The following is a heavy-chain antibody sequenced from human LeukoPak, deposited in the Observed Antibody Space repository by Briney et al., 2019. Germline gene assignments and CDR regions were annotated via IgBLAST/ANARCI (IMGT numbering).Heavy chain of an antibody. Sequence: GGSLRLSCAASGFTFSSYAMSWVRQAPGKGLEWVSAISGSGGSTFYADSVKGRFTISRDNSKNTLYLQMNSLRAEDTAVYYCARGVNSGYFDYCGQGTLVTASS. J-gene: IGHJ4*02. D-gene: IGHD1-26*01. CDR3: ARGVNSGYFDY. CDR1: GFTFSSYA. V-gene: IGHV3-23*01. CDR2: ISGSGGST.